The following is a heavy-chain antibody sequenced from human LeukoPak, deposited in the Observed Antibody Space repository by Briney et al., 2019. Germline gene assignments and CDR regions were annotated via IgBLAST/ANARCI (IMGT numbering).Heavy chain of an antibody. V-gene: IGHV4-30-2*01. CDR3: ARGPPNLYYDFWSGYFGANAFDI. Sequence: PSETLSLTCAVSGGSISSGGYSWSWIRQPPGKGLEWIGYIYHSGSTYYNPSLKSRVTISVDTSKNQFSLKLSSVTAADTAVYYCARGPPNLYYDFWSGYFGANAFDIWGQGTMVTVSS. J-gene: IGHJ3*02. D-gene: IGHD3-3*01. CDR1: GGSISSGGYS. CDR2: IYHSGST.